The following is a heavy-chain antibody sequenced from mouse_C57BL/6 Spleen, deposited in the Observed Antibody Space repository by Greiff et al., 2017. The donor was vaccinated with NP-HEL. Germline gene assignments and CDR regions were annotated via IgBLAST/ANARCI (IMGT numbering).Heavy chain of an antibody. V-gene: IGHV1-5*01. CDR2: IYPGNSDP. Sequence: VQLQQSGTVLARPGASVKMSCKTSGYTFTSYWMHWVKQRPGQGLEWIGAIYPGNSDPSYNQKFKGKAKLTAVTSASTAYMELSSLTNEDSAVYYCTRGYSNVYYYAMDYWGQGTSVTVSS. J-gene: IGHJ4*01. CDR1: GYTFTSYW. D-gene: IGHD2-5*01. CDR3: TRGYSNVYYYAMDY.